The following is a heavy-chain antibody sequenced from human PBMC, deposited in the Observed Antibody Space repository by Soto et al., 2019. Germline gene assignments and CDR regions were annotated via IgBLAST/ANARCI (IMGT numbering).Heavy chain of an antibody. CDR2: ISSSSSYI. CDR1: GFTFSSYS. V-gene: IGHV3-21*01. J-gene: IGHJ6*03. CDR3: ARGGAIAARPGYYYYYMDV. D-gene: IGHD6-6*01. Sequence: EVQLVESGGGLVKPGGSLRLSCAASGFTFSSYSMNWVRQAPGKGLEWVSSISSSSSYIYYADSVKGRFTISRDNAKNSLYLQMTSLRAEDTAVYYCARGGAIAARPGYYYYYMDVWGKGTTVTVSS.